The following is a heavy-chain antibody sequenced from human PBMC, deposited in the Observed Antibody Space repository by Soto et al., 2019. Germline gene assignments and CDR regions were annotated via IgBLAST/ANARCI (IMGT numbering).Heavy chain of an antibody. Sequence: QVQLVQSGAEVKKPGSSVKVSCKAFGGTFSSYAISWVRQAPGQGLEWMGGIIPSFGTANYAQKFQGRVTITADESTSTAYMELSSLRSEDTAVYYCARVTSWRGWYFDLWGRGTLVTVSS. CDR2: IIPSFGTA. CDR3: ARVTSWRGWYFDL. CDR1: GGTFSSYA. D-gene: IGHD3-16*01. V-gene: IGHV1-69*12. J-gene: IGHJ2*01.